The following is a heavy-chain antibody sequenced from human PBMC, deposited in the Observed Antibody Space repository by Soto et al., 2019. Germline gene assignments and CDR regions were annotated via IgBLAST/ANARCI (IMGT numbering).Heavy chain of an antibody. CDR3: ATNREDVVITSGFFDY. J-gene: IGHJ4*02. Sequence: GGSLRLSCAASGFTFSSYGMHWVRQAPGKGLEWVAVISYDGSNKYYADSVKGRFTISRDNSKNTLYLQMNSLRAEDTAVYYCATNREDVVITSGFFDYWGQGTLVTVSS. D-gene: IGHD3-22*01. CDR1: GFTFSSYG. V-gene: IGHV3-30*03. CDR2: ISYDGSNK.